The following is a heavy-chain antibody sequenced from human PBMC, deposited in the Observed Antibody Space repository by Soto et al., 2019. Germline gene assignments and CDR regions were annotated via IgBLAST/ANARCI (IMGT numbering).Heavy chain of an antibody. V-gene: IGHV3-48*01. CDR1: GFTFSSYS. Sequence: EVQLVESGGGLVQPGGSLRRSCAASGFTFSSYSMNWVRQAPGKGLEWVSYISSSSSTIYYADSVKGRFTISRDNAKHSLSLEMNRLRAADTAVYYCAREADYVNWFDPWGQGTLVTVSS. J-gene: IGHJ5*02. CDR3: AREADYVNWFDP. D-gene: IGHD4-17*01. CDR2: ISSSSSTI.